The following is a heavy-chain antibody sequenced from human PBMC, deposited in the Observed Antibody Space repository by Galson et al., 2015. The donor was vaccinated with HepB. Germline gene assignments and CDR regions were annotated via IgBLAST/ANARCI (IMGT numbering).Heavy chain of an antibody. Sequence: ETLSLTCAVSGVSISGGQYYWGWIRQSPTKGLDWIGSICFGGRTYFSPSFQSRVAMSVDTSKNRLSLTLRSVTAADTAVYYCARPLVLNGRFTPGVGPFHIWGHGTMVTVSA. CDR2: ICFGGRT. D-gene: IGHD2-8*01. CDR3: ARPLVLNGRFTPGVGPFHI. CDR1: GVSISGGQYY. J-gene: IGHJ3*02. V-gene: IGHV4-39*01.